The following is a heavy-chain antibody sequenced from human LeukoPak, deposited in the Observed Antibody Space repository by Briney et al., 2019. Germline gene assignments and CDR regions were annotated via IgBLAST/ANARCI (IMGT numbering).Heavy chain of an antibody. D-gene: IGHD6-13*01. CDR2: IYYSGST. V-gene: IGHV4-59*08. J-gene: IGHJ5*02. Sequence: SETLSLTCTVSGGSISSYYWSWIRQPPGKGLEWIGYIYYSGSTNYNPSLKSRVTISVDTSKNQFPLKLSSVTAADTAVYYCARLEAAAGTVWFDPWGQGTLVTVSS. CDR3: ARLEAAAGTVWFDP. CDR1: GGSISSYY.